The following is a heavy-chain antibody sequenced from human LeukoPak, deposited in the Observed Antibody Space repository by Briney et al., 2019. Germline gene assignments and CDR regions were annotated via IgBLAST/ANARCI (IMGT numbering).Heavy chain of an antibody. CDR1: GFTFSSYG. Sequence: PGRSLRLSCAASGFTFSSYGMHWVRQAPGKGLEWVAVIWYDGSNKYYADSVKGRFTISRDNSKNTLYLQMNSLKTEDTAVYYCTTRSRARWGQGTLVTVSS. V-gene: IGHV3-33*01. J-gene: IGHJ1*01. CDR2: IWYDGSNK. D-gene: IGHD1-14*01. CDR3: TTRSRAR.